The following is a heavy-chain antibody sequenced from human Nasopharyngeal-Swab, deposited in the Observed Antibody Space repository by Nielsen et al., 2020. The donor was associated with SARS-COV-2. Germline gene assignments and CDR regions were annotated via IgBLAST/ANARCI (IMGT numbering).Heavy chain of an antibody. CDR3: AKDFSGSYGGMDV. Sequence: GGSLRLSCAASGFTFSRYGMHWVRQAPGKGLEWVAVISYDGSNKYYADSVKGRFTISRDNSKNTLYLQMNSLRAEDTAVYYCAKDFSGSYGGMDVWGQGTTVTVSS. CDR1: GFTFSRYG. D-gene: IGHD1-26*01. V-gene: IGHV3-30*18. CDR2: ISYDGSNK. J-gene: IGHJ6*02.